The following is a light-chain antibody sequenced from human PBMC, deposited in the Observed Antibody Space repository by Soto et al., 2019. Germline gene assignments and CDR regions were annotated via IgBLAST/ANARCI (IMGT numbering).Light chain of an antibody. V-gene: IGLV2-18*02. CDR1: SSDIGTYNR. CDR2: EVN. J-gene: IGLJ1*01. CDR3: NSFTTSSTYV. Sequence: QSALTQPASVSGSPGQSITLSCTGTSSDIGTYNRVSWYQQPPGTAPKLIIYEVNNRPSGVPDRFSGSKSGNTASLTISGLQAEDEADYYCNSFTTSSTYVFGTGTKLTVL.